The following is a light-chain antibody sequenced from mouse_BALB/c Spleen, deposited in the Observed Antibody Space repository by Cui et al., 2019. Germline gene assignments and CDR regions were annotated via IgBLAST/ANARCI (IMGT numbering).Light chain of an antibody. Sequence: IVLTQSPAIMSGYPVEEITLTCSASSSVSYMHWYQQKSGTSPKLLIYSTSNLASGVPSRFSGSGSGTFYSLTISSVEAEDAADYYCHQWSSYPWTFGGGTKLEIK. CDR2: STS. J-gene: IGKJ1*01. CDR3: HQWSSYPWT. CDR1: SSVSY. V-gene: IGKV4-80*01.